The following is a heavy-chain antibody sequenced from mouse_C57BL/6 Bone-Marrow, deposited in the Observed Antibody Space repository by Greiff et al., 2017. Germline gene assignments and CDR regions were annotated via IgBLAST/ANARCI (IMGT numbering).Heavy chain of an antibody. Sequence: VQLVESGPGLVAPSQSLSITCTVSGFSLISYGVHWVRQPPGKGLEWLVVIWSDGSTTYNSALKSRLSISKDNSKSQVFLKMNSLQTDDTAMYYCARHGRIYDGYPFAYWGQGTLVTVSA. CDR1: GFSLISYG. CDR2: IWSDGST. D-gene: IGHD2-3*01. V-gene: IGHV2-6-1*01. J-gene: IGHJ3*01. CDR3: ARHGRIYDGYPFAY.